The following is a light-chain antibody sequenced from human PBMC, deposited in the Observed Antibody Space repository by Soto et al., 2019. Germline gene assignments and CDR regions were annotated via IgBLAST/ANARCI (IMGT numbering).Light chain of an antibody. V-gene: IGKV3-20*01. J-gene: IGKJ4*01. CDR2: GAS. Sequence: EIVLTQSPGTLSLSPGERATLSCRASQSVSSSILAWYQQKPGHAPRRLIHGASSRGTGIPDRFSGRGSGTHLTLTIGRLEPGGFEVDYWEQYCNPKVTCGGGTKVEIK. CDR3: EQYCNPKVT. CDR1: QSVSSSI.